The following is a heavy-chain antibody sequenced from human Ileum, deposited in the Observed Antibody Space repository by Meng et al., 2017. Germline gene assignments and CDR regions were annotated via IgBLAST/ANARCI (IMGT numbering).Heavy chain of an antibody. Sequence: QVQLQEWGAGLLKPSETLSPTCAVYDGSFSGYFWSWIRQPPGKGLEWIGEINHSGSTNYNPSLKGRVTISVDTSKSQFSLRLNSVTAADTALYYCAGATIRTYYYGSGSYYFTKWGQGTLVTVSS. CDR1: DGSFSGYF. D-gene: IGHD3-10*01. CDR2: INHSGST. CDR3: AGATIRTYYYGSGSYYFTK. J-gene: IGHJ4*02. V-gene: IGHV4-34*01.